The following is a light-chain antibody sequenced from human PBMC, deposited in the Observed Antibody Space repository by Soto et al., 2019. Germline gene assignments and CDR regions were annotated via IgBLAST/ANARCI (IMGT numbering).Light chain of an antibody. J-gene: IGKJ4*01. CDR1: QIVSSNY. CDR2: GAS. CDR3: QQYNNWPPLT. V-gene: IGKV3-20*01. Sequence: EIVLTQSPDTLSLSPGERATLSCRASQIVSSNYLAWYQQRPGQTPRLLIYGASSRATGVPDRFSGSGSGTDFTLTISSLEPEDFAVYYCQQYNNWPPLTFGGGTKVDIK.